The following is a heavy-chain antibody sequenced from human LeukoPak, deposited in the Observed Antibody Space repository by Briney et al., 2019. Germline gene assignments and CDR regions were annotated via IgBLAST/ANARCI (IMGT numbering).Heavy chain of an antibody. J-gene: IGHJ4*02. V-gene: IGHV3-23*01. Sequence: SGGSLRLSCAASGFAFSNLAMGWVRQAPGQGLEWASVISDSGSLTYYADSVKGRFTISRDNSKNTLFLQMNSLRAEDTAVYYCAKDARRTNGWYFFDYWGQGTLVTVSS. CDR3: AKDARRTNGWYFFDY. CDR1: GFAFSNLA. CDR2: ISDSGSLT. D-gene: IGHD6-19*01.